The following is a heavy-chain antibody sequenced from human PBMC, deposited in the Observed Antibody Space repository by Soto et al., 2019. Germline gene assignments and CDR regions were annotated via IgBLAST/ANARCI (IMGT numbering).Heavy chain of an antibody. Sequence: QVQLVQSGAEVKKTGASVQVSCKTSGYTFTRDGISWVRQAPGQGLEWMAWINPYNGKKQFAEKFQGRITLTTDTLTNTVYLEMTSLTSDDTAVYYCARDRRGTRSTYFGSQYVDSWGQGTLVTVSS. CDR3: ARDRRGTRSTYFGSQYVDS. CDR2: INPYNGKK. J-gene: IGHJ4*02. D-gene: IGHD2-2*01. V-gene: IGHV1-18*04. CDR1: GYTFTRDG.